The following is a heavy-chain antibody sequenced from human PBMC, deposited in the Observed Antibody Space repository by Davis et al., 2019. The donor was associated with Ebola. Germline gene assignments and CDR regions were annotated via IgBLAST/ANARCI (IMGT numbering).Heavy chain of an antibody. CDR2: INPSGDRT. D-gene: IGHD6-19*01. CDR3: AREGQWLVQGKAFDI. CDR1: GYTFTSYD. Sequence: ASVKVSCKASGYTFTSYDINWVRQAPGQGLEWMGIINPSGDRTTYAQNFQGRLTMTRDTSTNTVYMELSSLRSEDTAVYYCAREGQWLVQGKAFDIWGQGTMVAVSS. V-gene: IGHV1-46*01. J-gene: IGHJ3*02.